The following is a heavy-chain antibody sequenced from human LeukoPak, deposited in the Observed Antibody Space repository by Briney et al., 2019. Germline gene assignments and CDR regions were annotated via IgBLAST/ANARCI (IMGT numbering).Heavy chain of an antibody. CDR1: GFTFSDYY. CDR3: ARRVRRGLLKYSGSYADF. D-gene: IGHD1-26*01. J-gene: IGHJ4*02. CDR2: ISSSGSTI. Sequence: PGGSLRLSCAASGFTFSDYYMSWIRQAPGKGLEWVSYISSSGSTIYYADSVKGRFTISRDNAKNSLYLQMNSLRAEDTAVYYCARRVRRGLLKYSGSYADFWGQGTLVTVSS. V-gene: IGHV3-11*01.